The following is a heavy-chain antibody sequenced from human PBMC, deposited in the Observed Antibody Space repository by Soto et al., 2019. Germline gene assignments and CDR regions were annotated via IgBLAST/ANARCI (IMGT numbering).Heavy chain of an antibody. Sequence: SLRLSCAASGFTFRNYPVSWVRQAPGKGLEWVSSISENGDTTHYADSVRGRFTISRDNSKNTLFLQMSSLRAEDTAVYYCTKTDFSWGQGTLVTVSS. CDR2: ISENGDTT. J-gene: IGHJ5*02. CDR1: GFTFRNYP. V-gene: IGHV3-23*01. CDR3: TKTDFS.